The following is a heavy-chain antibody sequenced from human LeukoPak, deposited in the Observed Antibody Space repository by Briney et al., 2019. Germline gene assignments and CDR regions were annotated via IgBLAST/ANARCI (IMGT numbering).Heavy chain of an antibody. V-gene: IGHV3-21*01. CDR1: GFTFSSYS. J-gene: IGHJ3*02. Sequence: GGSLRLSCAASGFTFSSYSMNWVRQAPGKGLEWVSSISSSSSYISYSDSVKGRFTISRDNAKNSLYLQMNSLRAEDTAVYYCARDHLPNYYDSSGYYSDAFDIWGQGTMVTVSS. D-gene: IGHD3-22*01. CDR3: ARDHLPNYYDSSGYYSDAFDI. CDR2: ISSSSSYI.